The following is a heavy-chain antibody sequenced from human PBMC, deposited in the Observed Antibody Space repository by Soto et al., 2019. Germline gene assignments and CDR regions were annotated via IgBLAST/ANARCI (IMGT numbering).Heavy chain of an antibody. V-gene: IGHV4-39*01. CDR2: IFYLGSS. CDR1: GDSIISSDLY. Sequence: SETLSRTCSVSGDSIISSDLYWGLVRHPPGKGLEWIGSIFYLGSSYYNPSLKSRVTMSVDTSKNQFSLRLRSVTAADTASYFCARHSLALRKNNWFDPWGQGIMVTVSS. CDR3: ARHSLALRKNNWFDP. D-gene: IGHD3-3*02. J-gene: IGHJ5*02.